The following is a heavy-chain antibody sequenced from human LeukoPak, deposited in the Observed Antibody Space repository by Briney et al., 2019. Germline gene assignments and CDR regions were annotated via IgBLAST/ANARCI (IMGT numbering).Heavy chain of an antibody. CDR3: ARDMAAAGAVWFDP. CDR1: GYTLTELS. CDR2: FDPEDGET. V-gene: IGHV1-24*01. J-gene: IGHJ5*02. D-gene: IGHD6-13*01. Sequence: ASVKVSCKVSGYTLTELSMHWVRQAPGKGLEWMGGFDPEDGETIYAQKFQGRVTMTEDTSTDTAYMELSSLRSEDTAVYYCARDMAAAGAVWFDPWGQGTLVTVSS.